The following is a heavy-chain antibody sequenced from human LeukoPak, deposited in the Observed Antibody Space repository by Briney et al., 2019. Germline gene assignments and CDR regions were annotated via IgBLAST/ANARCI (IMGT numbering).Heavy chain of an antibody. V-gene: IGHV1-2*02. CDR2: INPNSGGT. D-gene: IGHD5-12*01. CDR1: GYTLITGYY. J-gene: IGHJ1*01. Sequence: ASVKVSCKASGYTLITGYYIHRVRQAPGQGLEWMGWINPNSGGTNYAQKFQGRVTLTRDTSFNTAYMEVGGLRSDDTAMYYCARMLNGAYDVWGQGTLVTVSS. CDR3: ARMLNGAYDV.